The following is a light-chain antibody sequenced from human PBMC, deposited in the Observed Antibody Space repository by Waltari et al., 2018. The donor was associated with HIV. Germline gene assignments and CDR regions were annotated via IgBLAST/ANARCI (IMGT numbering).Light chain of an antibody. CDR3: AAWDDSLSVV. J-gene: IGLJ3*02. CDR2: RNN. CDR1: RSNIGSNY. Sequence: QSVLTQPPSASGTPGQRVTISCSGSRSNIGSNYVSWYQQLPGTAPKLLIYRNNQRPSGVPDRFSGSKSGTSASLAISGLRSEDEADYYCAAWDDSLSVVFGGGTKLTVL. V-gene: IGLV1-47*01.